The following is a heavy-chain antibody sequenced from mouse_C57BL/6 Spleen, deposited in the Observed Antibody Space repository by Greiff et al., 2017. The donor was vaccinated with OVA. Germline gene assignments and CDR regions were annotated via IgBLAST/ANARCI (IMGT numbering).Heavy chain of an antibody. CDR3: ATMVTHFDY. Sequence: EVKLMESGGGLVKPGGSLKLSCAASGFTFSDYGMHWVRQAPEKGLEWVAYISSGSSTIYYADTVKGRFTISRDNAKNTLFLQMTSLRSEDTAMYYCATMVTHFDYWGQGTTLTVSS. D-gene: IGHD2-3*01. CDR2: ISSGSSTI. J-gene: IGHJ2*01. CDR1: GFTFSDYG. V-gene: IGHV5-17*01.